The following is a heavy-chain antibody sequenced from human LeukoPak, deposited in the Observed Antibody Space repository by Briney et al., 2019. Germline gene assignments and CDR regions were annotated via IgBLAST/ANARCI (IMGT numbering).Heavy chain of an antibody. V-gene: IGHV4-34*01. J-gene: IGHJ6*02. CDR1: GGSFSGYY. CDR2: INHSGST. Sequence: SETLSLTCAVYGGSFSGYYWSWIRQPPGKGLEWIGEINHSGSTNYNPSLKSRVTISVDTSKNQFSLKLSSVTAADTAVYYCARSEGEQNYYYYGMDVWGQGTTVTVSS. D-gene: IGHD3-16*01. CDR3: ARSEGEQNYYYYGMDV.